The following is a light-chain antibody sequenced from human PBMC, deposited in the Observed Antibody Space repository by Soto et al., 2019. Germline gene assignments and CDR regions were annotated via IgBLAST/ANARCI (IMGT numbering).Light chain of an antibody. J-gene: IGKJ5*01. CDR1: QSVSRY. CDR2: DAS. CDR3: QVRTNWSIA. Sequence: EIVLTQSPGTLSLSPGERATLSCRASQSVSRYLAWYQQKPGQAPRLLIYDASNRATGIPARFSGTGSGTDFTLTINNLEPEDFAVYYCQVRTNWSIAFGRGTRLEIK. V-gene: IGKV3-11*01.